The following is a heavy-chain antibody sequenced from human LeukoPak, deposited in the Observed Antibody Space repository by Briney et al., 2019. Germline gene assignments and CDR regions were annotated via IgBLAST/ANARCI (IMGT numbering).Heavy chain of an antibody. CDR3: ARGRQARYGSGSYYFDY. J-gene: IGHJ4*02. CDR2: MNPNSGNT. V-gene: IGHV1-8*01. CDR1: GYTFTSYD. Sequence: GASVKVSCKASGYTFTSYDINWVRQATGQGLEWMGWMNPNSGNTGYAQKFQGRVTMTRNTSISTAYMELSSLRSEDTAVYYCARGRQARYGSGSYYFDYWGQGTLVTVSS. D-gene: IGHD3-10*01.